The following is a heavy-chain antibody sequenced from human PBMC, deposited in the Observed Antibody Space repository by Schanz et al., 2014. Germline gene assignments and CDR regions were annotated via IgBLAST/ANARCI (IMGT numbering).Heavy chain of an antibody. CDR1: GYSISSDYY. V-gene: IGHV4-38-2*02. D-gene: IGHD1-26*01. J-gene: IGHJ4*02. Sequence: QVQLQESGPGLVKPSETLSLTCSVSGYSISSDYYWGWIRQFPGGGLEWIGSISHTGNTYYHPSLRSRVPIPLDPPKTHFSLKLSSVTAADTAVYYCARGKWDLGADWGQGILVTVSS. CDR3: ARGKWDLGAD. CDR2: ISHTGNT.